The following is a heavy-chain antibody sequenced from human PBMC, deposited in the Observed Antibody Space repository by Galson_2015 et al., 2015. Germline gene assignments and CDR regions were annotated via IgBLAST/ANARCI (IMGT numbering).Heavy chain of an antibody. CDR2: ISSSRSII. Sequence: SLRISCAASGFSFSDYSMNWVRQAPGRGLEWISYISSSRSIIYYADSVKGRFAISRDNAKNSLYLQMNSLRDGDTAVYYCTKDRHSRTHPIYWVQGSRITVSS. CDR1: GFSFSDYS. CDR3: TKDRHSRTHPIY. D-gene: IGHD6-13*01. V-gene: IGHV3-48*02. J-gene: IGHJ1*01.